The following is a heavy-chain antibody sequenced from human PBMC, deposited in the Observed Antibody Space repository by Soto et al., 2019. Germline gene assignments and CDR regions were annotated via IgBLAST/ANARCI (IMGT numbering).Heavy chain of an antibody. CDR1: GGSISGGAYY. CDR3: AREESDFRGPNWVDP. V-gene: IGHV4-31*03. J-gene: IGHJ5*02. D-gene: IGHD3-3*01. Sequence: QVQLQESGPGLVKPSQTLSLTCTVSGGSISGGAYYWSWIRQHPGKGLEWIGYIFYTGSTFYNPSLKRRVAISVDPSKNQFSLKLNSVTAADTAVYSCAREESDFRGPNWVDPWGQGTLVTVSS. CDR2: IFYTGST.